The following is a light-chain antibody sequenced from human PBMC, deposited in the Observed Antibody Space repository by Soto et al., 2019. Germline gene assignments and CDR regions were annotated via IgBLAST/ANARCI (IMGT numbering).Light chain of an antibody. V-gene: IGLV2-8*01. CDR3: SSYAGSNRV. CDR2: EVS. CDR1: SSDVGGYNY. J-gene: IGLJ2*01. Sequence: QSVLTQPPSASGSPGQSVTISCTGTSSDVGGYNYVSWYQQHPGKAPKVMIYEVSKRPSGVPDRFSGSKSGNTASLTVSGIQAEDEGDYYCSSYAGSNRVFGGGTKLTVL.